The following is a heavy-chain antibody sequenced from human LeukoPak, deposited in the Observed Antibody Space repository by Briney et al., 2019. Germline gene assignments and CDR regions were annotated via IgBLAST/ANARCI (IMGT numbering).Heavy chain of an antibody. V-gene: IGHV3-23*01. CDR2: MRGSWGNT. D-gene: IGHD2-2*01. CDR3: AKVTVPHISGQFWDY. J-gene: IGHJ4*02. Sequence: GGALRLSCAASGFTFRSYGMRWVRQAPGRGLEWVSRMRGSWGNTDYADSVTGRFTISRDNSKNTLYLQMNSLRAEDTAVYYCAKVTVPHISGQFWDYWGQGTLVTVSS. CDR1: GFTFRSYG.